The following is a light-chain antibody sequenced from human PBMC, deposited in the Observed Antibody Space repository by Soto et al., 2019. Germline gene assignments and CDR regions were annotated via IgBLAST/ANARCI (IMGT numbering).Light chain of an antibody. CDR3: QQFSDSPPERT. J-gene: IGKJ1*01. CDR1: QSVASR. CDR2: GAS. V-gene: IGKV3-15*01. Sequence: ETVMTQSPAVLSVSPGERATLSCRASQSVASRLAWYQQKPGQAPRLIIYGASTRATGIPARLSGSGSGTEFTLTISSLQSEDSAIYYCQQFSDSPPERTFGQGTKVEVK.